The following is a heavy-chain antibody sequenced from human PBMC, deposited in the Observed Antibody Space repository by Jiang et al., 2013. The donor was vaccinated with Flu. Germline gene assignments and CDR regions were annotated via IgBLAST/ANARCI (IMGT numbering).Heavy chain of an antibody. Sequence: PGASVKVSCKASGYIFINYGIMWVRQAPGQGLEWMGWISPYNGDTSYAQNLQGRVTMTTDTSTSTAYMELRSLRSDDTAVYYCARDAVEMATIRACDIWGQGTMVTVSS. J-gene: IGHJ3*02. D-gene: IGHD5-24*01. CDR3: ARDAVEMATIRACDI. CDR2: ISPYNGDT. V-gene: IGHV1-18*01. CDR1: GYIFINYG.